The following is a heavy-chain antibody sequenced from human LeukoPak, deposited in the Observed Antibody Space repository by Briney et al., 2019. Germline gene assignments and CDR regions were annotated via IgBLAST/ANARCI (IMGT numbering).Heavy chain of an antibody. J-gene: IGHJ6*03. Sequence: GGSLRLSCAASGFTFSTYSMNWVRQAPGKGLEWVSYISTSSNTIYYAGSVKGRFTISRDNAKNSLYLQMNSLRAEDTAVYYCARDRCSSTSCYVRTKNYYYYYMDVWGKGTTVTVSS. CDR2: ISTSSNTI. V-gene: IGHV3-48*04. CDR3: ARDRCSSTSCYVRTKNYYYYYMDV. CDR1: GFTFSTYS. D-gene: IGHD2-2*01.